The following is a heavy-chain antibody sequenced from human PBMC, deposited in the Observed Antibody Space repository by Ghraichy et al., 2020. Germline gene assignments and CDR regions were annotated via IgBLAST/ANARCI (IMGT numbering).Heavy chain of an antibody. J-gene: IGHJ4*02. Sequence: SETLSLTCAVFGGSLSGYYWNWIRQPPGKGLEWIGEINDSGSTNYNSSLKSRVTISIDTSKNQFSLRLSSVTAADTAVYYCARGRKLFDYYDRPLRSFDYWGQGTLVTVSS. CDR2: INDSGST. V-gene: IGHV4-34*01. CDR3: ARGRKLFDYYDRPLRSFDY. CDR1: GGSLSGYY. D-gene: IGHD3-22*01.